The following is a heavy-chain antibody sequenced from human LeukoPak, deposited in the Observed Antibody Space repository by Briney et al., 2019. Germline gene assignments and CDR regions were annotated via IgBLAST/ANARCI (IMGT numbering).Heavy chain of an antibody. J-gene: IGHJ5*02. CDR1: GGSISSYY. D-gene: IGHD3-10*01. V-gene: IGHV4-59*08. Sequence: SETLSLTCTVSGGSISSYYWSWIRQPPGKGLEWIGYIYYSGSTNYNPSLKSRVTISVDTSKNQFSLKLSSVTAADTAVYYCARMMYYYGSGSGFDPWGQGTLVTVSS. CDR3: ARMMYYYGSGSGFDP. CDR2: IYYSGST.